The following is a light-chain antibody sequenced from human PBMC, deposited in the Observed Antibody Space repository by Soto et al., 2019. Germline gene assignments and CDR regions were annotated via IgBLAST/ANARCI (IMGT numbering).Light chain of an antibody. CDR1: QSVSSY. CDR2: DAS. Sequence: IVLTQSPATLSFSPLTTATLSCRSSQSVSSYLAWYQQKPGQAPRLLIYDASHRAAGIPARFSGSGFGTDFTLTISSLEPEDAAVYYCQQRSNWPPITFGQGTRLEIK. CDR3: QQRSNWPPIT. J-gene: IGKJ5*01. V-gene: IGKV3-11*01.